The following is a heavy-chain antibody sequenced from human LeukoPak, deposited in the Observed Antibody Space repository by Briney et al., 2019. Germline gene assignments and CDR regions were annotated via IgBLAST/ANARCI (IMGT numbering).Heavy chain of an antibody. CDR3: AYDYYFYYMDV. D-gene: IGHD4-17*01. J-gene: IGHJ6*03. V-gene: IGHV3-7*01. CDR1: RFTFSTYW. CDR2: IKQDGSEK. Sequence: GGSLRLSCAASRFTFSTYWMTWVRQAPGKGLEWVANIKQDGSEKYYMDSVKGRFTISRDNAKNSLYLQMNSLRAEDTAVYYCAYDYYFYYMDVWGKGTTVTVSS.